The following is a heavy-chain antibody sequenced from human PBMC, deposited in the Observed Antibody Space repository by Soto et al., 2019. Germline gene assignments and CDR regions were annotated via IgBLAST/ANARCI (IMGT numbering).Heavy chain of an antibody. V-gene: IGHV1-8*01. CDR1: VYSSTSYD. CDR3: ARRAETNGWNGFGADKYYFDF. D-gene: IGHD1-1*01. J-gene: IGHJ4*02. CDR2: MNPNTGNS. Sequence: XSVKVSCKASVYSSTSYDIYWVRQATGQGLEWMGWMNPNTGNSGYAQKFQGRVAMTSDTSISTAHMELSSLRSEDTAVYYCARRAETNGWNGFGADKYYFDFWGQGTLVTVSS.